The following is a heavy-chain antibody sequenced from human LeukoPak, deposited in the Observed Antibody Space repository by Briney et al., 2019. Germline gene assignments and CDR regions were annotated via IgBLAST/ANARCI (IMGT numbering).Heavy chain of an antibody. V-gene: IGHV5-51*01. Sequence: GESLKISCKGSGYTFSTYWIAWVRQMPGKGLEWMGIIFPGQSGAIYSPSFQAQVTISADKSINTAYLQWSSLRASDTAMYYCARQGDGYKIQRTFDIWGLGTMVTVSS. CDR3: ARQGDGYKIQRTFDI. CDR2: IFPGQSGA. D-gene: IGHD5-24*01. J-gene: IGHJ3*02. CDR1: GYTFSTYW.